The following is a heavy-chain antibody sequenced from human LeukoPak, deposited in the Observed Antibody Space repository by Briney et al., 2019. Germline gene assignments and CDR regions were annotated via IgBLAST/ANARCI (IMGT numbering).Heavy chain of an antibody. CDR3: ARASSSWYRY. CDR2: TNSDGSST. Sequence: GGSLRLSCAASGLTFSSYGMHWVRQAPGKGLVWVSRTNSDGSSTSYADSVKGRFTISRDNAKNMLYLQMNSLRAEDTAVYYCARASSSWYRYWGQGTLVTVSS. J-gene: IGHJ4*02. V-gene: IGHV3-74*01. CDR1: GLTFSSYG. D-gene: IGHD6-13*01.